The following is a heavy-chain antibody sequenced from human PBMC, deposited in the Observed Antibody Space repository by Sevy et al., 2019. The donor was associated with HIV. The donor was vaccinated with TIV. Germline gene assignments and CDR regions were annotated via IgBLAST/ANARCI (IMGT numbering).Heavy chain of an antibody. D-gene: IGHD4-17*01. V-gene: IGHV2-5*02. CDR1: GFSLTTSGVG. CDR2: IYWDDDK. CDR3: ANRPYGDYVGGFDV. Sequence: SGPTLVKPTQTLTLTCTFSGFSLTTSGVGVGWIRQPPGKALEWLTLIYWDDDKYYSPTLKSRITITKETSKNQVVLRRTNMDPVDTATYFGANRPYGDYVGGFDVWGQGTLVTVSS. J-gene: IGHJ3*01.